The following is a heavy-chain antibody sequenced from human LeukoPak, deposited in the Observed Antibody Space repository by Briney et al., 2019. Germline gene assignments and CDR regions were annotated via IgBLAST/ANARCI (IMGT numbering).Heavy chain of an antibody. Sequence: GGSLRLSCAASGFTLSSYGMQRLRQAPGKGLEWLAVISYDGSNKYYADSVKGRFTISRDNSKNTLYLQMNSLRAEDTAVYYCAKDSAGGSGAFDIWGQGTMVTVSS. CDR3: AKDSAGGSGAFDI. D-gene: IGHD2-15*01. J-gene: IGHJ3*02. V-gene: IGHV3-30*18. CDR2: ISYDGSNK. CDR1: GFTLSSYG.